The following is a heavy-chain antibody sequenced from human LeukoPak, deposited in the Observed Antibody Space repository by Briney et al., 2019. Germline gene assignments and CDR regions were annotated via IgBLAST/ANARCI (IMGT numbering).Heavy chain of an antibody. CDR2: ITGDGAHT. CDR1: GFTFSNYA. D-gene: IGHD3-10*01. Sequence: PGGSLRLSCAASGFTFSNYAMTWVRQAPGKGLERVSAITGDGAHTYAADSVKGRFTISRDNSKNTLYLQMSSLRAEDTAVYYCAKGSLAYGQFYFDSWGQGTLVTVSS. CDR3: AKGSLAYGQFYFDS. V-gene: IGHV3-23*01. J-gene: IGHJ4*02.